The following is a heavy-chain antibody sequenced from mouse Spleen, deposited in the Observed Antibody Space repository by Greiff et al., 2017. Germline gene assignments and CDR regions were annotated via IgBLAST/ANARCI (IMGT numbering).Heavy chain of an antibody. CDR1: GFTFSSYA. J-gene: IGHJ1*03. CDR3: ARSTTVVSSYFDV. D-gene: IGHD1-1*01. CDR2: ISDGGSYT. Sequence: DVKLVESGGGLVKPGGSLKLSCAASGFTFSSYAMSWVRQTPEKRLEWVATISDGGSYTYYPDNVKGRFTISRDNAKNNLYLQMSHLKSEDTAMYYCARSTTVVSSYFDVWGTGTTVTVSS. V-gene: IGHV5-4*03.